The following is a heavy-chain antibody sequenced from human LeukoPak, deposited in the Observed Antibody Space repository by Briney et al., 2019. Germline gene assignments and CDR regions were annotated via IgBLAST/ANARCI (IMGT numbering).Heavy chain of an antibody. CDR1: GGSISSGGYS. J-gene: IGHJ4*02. D-gene: IGHD5-18*01. Sequence: SETLSLTCAVSGGSISSGGYSWSWIRQPPGKGLEWVGYIYHSGGTYYSPSLKSRATVSVDRSKNQFSPKLSSVTVADTAVYYCATYVDAAMVRSDYWGQGTLVTVSS. CDR2: IYHSGGT. CDR3: ATYVDAAMVRSDY. V-gene: IGHV4-30-2*01.